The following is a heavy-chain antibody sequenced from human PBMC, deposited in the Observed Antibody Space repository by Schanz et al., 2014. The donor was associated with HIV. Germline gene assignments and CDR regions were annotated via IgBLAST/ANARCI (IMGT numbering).Heavy chain of an antibody. Sequence: QVQLVESGGGLVKPGRSLRLSCAASGFTFRNFGMHWVRQAPGKGLEWVAVIWYDGTNIDYADSVKGRFTVSRDNSKNMLYLQMNSLRAEDTAVYYCAREYYSRNWNWFDPWGQGTLVTVSS. CDR3: AREYYSRNWNWFDP. D-gene: IGHD6-13*01. CDR2: IWYDGTNI. CDR1: GFTFRNFG. V-gene: IGHV3-33*01. J-gene: IGHJ5*02.